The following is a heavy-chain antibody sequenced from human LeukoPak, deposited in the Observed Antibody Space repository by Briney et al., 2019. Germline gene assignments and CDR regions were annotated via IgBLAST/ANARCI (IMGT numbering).Heavy chain of an antibody. CDR1: GFTFNHYA. CDR3: ARGWTTFHH. D-gene: IGHD1-1*01. J-gene: IGHJ4*02. CDR2: VSENGDGT. Sequence: GGSLRLSCVASGFTFNHYAMSWVRQAPGKGLEWVASVSENGDGTMYPDSVKGQFTISRDNSRKTVLLEVNSLRVEDAATYYCARGWTTFHHWGQGALVTVSS. V-gene: IGHV3-23*01.